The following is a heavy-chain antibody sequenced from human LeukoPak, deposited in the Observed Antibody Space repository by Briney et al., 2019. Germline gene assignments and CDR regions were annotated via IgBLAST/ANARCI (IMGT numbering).Heavy chain of an antibody. CDR2: ISAYNGNT. Sequence: GASVKVSCKASGYTFTSYGISWVRQAPGQGLEWMGWISAYNGNTNYAQKLQGRVTMTTDTSTSTAYMELRSLRSDDTAVYYCARFYSFSSWGRYFDYWGQGTLVTVSS. J-gene: IGHJ4*02. V-gene: IGHV1-18*01. CDR3: ARFYSFSSWGRYFDY. D-gene: IGHD6-13*01. CDR1: GYTFTSYG.